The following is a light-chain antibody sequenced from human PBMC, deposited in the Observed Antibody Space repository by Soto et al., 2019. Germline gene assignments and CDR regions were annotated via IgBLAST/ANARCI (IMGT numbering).Light chain of an antibody. CDR2: VAS. J-gene: IGKJ1*01. Sequence: IQMAQSPSTLSGYEGDRVTITCRASQTISSWLAWYQQKPGKAPKFLIYVASSLQTGVPPRFSGSGSGTDFTLTISGLQAEEYATYFCRQTYSYLPWTFGQGTKVDI. CDR1: QTISSW. V-gene: IGKV1-5*01. CDR3: RQTYSYLPWT.